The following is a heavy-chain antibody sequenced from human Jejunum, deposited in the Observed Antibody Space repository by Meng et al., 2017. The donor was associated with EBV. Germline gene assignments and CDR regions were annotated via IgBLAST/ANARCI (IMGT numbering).Heavy chain of an antibody. V-gene: IGHV4-4*02. J-gene: IGHJ4*02. Sequence: QGHLRVSAPGLVKPSGTLSLSCVVSGDSIDSRNVWSCVGQSPERGLGWLGEIYYSGSTNYNTSLKSRVTILVDRSENHFSLNLSSVTAADTAVYYCVRGGDYCLVYWGQGTLVTVSS. CDR1: GDSIDSRNV. CDR3: VRGGDYCLVY. D-gene: IGHD2-21*02. CDR2: IYYSGST.